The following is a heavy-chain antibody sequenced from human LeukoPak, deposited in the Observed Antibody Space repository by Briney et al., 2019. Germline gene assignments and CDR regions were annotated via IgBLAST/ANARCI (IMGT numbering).Heavy chain of an antibody. V-gene: IGHV1-18*01. D-gene: IGHD6-13*01. CDR1: GGPFRSYV. J-gene: IGHJ4*02. CDR2: ISANTGKT. CDR3: AKVAGDRMDY. Sequence: ASVKVSCKASGGPFRSYVFCWVRQAPGHGLEWMGWISANTGKTNYAQKFQGRVTMTTDTSTTTAYMELSNLRPDGTALYYCAKVAGDRMDYWGQGTLVTVSS.